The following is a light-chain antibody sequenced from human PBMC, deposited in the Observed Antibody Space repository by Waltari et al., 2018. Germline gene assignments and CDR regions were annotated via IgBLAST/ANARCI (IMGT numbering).Light chain of an antibody. J-gene: IGKJ2*03. CDR2: KAS. V-gene: IGKV1-39*01. CDR1: ENVNNY. CDR3: QHGYGTPYS. Sequence: DIQMTQSPSSLSASVGDRVTITCRASENVNNYLNWYQQKQGKAPKLLIYKASTLQTGVPSRFSGSGSGTDYTFTISSLQSEDVATYYCQHGYGTPYSFGQGTKVEIK.